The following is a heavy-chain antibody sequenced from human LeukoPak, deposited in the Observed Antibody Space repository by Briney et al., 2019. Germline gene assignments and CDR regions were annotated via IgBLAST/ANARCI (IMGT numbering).Heavy chain of an antibody. CDR1: GCSITSYY. CDR3: ARDRYIFAGPDAYYYMDV. J-gene: IGHJ6*03. Sequence: PSETLSLTCTVSGCSITSYYWSWIRQPPGKGLEWIGYIHYSGSTNYNPSLKSRVTISVDTSKNQFSLKLNSVTAVDTAVYYCARDRYIFAGPDAYYYMDVWGKGTTVTISS. CDR2: IHYSGST. V-gene: IGHV4-59*01. D-gene: IGHD5-18*01.